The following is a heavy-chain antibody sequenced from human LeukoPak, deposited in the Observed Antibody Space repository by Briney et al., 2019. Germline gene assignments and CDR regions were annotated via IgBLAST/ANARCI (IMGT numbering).Heavy chain of an antibody. Sequence: ASVKVSCKASGYTFTSYYMHWVRQAPGQGLEWMGIINPNDGSTSYAQKFQGRVTMTRDMSTSTVYMELRSLRSEDTAVYYCERGWTRECLDYWGEGTLVTVSP. D-gene: IGHD3/OR15-3a*01. CDR2: INPNDGST. J-gene: IGHJ4*02. CDR1: GYTFTSYY. V-gene: IGHV1-46*01. CDR3: ERGWTRECLDY.